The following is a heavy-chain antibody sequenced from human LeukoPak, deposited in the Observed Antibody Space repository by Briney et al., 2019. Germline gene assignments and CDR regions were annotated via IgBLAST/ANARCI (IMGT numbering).Heavy chain of an antibody. D-gene: IGHD5-18*01. CDR3: ARGVDTDYYFDY. Sequence: LAGGSLRLSCAASGFTVSSNYMSWVRQAPGKGLEWVSVIYSGGSTYYADSVKGRFTISRDNSKNTLYLQMNSLRAEDTAVYYCARGVDTDYYFDYWGQGTLVTVSS. V-gene: IGHV3-53*01. CDR2: IYSGGST. J-gene: IGHJ4*02. CDR1: GFTVSSNY.